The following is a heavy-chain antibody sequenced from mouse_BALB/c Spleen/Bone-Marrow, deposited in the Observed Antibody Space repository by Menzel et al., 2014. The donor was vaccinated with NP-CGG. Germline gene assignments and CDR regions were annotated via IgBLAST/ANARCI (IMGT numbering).Heavy chain of an antibody. J-gene: IGHJ3*01. CDR2: ISYSGIT. CDR3: ARGRAAWFAY. V-gene: IGHV3-2*02. D-gene: IGHD3-3*01. CDR1: GYSITSDYA. Sequence: EVKLMESGPGLVKPSQSPSLPCTVTGYSITSDYAWNWIRQFPGNKLEWMGYISYSGITNYNPSLKSRISITRDTSKNQFFLQLNSVTTEDTATYYCARGRAAWFAYWGQGTLVTVSA.